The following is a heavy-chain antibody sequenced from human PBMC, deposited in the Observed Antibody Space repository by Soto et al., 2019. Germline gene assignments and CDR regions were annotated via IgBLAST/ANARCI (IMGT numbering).Heavy chain of an antibody. J-gene: IGHJ4*02. Sequence: SKTLSRTCTVSGGSIYRSGYYWGWIRQPPGRGLEWIGNIDYNVVTYSNPSLKSRVTIARDTSKNQFSLKLTSVTAEDTALYYCGKVLVGATGHTDSDSWGPGTLVPVSS. CDR2: IDYNVVT. CDR3: GKVLVGATGHTDSDS. V-gene: IGHV4-39*01. D-gene: IGHD2-15*01. CDR1: GGSIYRSGYY.